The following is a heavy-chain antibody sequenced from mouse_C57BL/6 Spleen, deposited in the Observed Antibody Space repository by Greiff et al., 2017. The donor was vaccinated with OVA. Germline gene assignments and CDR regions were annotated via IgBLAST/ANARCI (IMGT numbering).Heavy chain of an antibody. Sequence: VQLQQPGAELVKPGASVKLSCKASGYTFTSYWMHWVKQRPGQGLEWIGMIHPNSGSTNYNEKFKSKATLTVDKSSSTAYMQLSSLTSEDSAVYYCAIYDYDVGGLAYWGQGTLVTVSA. CDR3: AIYDYDVGGLAY. D-gene: IGHD2-4*01. J-gene: IGHJ3*01. CDR2: IHPNSGST. CDR1: GYTFTSYW. V-gene: IGHV1-64*01.